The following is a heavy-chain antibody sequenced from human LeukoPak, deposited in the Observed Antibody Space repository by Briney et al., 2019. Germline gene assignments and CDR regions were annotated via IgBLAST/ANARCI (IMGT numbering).Heavy chain of an antibody. CDR2: INHSGST. Sequence: SSETLSLTCAVYGGSFSGYYWSWIRQPPGKGLEWIGEINHSGSTNYNPSLKSRVTISVDTSKNQFSLKLSSVTAADTAVYYCARRWTTVTPYYFDYWGQGTLVTVSS. V-gene: IGHV4-34*01. D-gene: IGHD4-17*01. CDR1: GGSFSGYY. CDR3: ARRWTTVTPYYFDY. J-gene: IGHJ4*02.